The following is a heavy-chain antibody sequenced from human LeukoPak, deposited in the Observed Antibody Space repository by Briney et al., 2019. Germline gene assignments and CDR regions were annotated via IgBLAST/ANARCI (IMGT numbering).Heavy chain of an antibody. J-gene: IGHJ4*02. Sequence: GGSLRLSCAASGFIFSSYAMSWVRQAPGKGLEWVSAISGSGGSTYYADSVEGRFTVSRDNAKNTLFLQMNSLRVEDTALYYCVSGDYGNYWGQGTLVTVSS. CDR2: ISGSGGST. CDR3: VSGDYGNY. CDR1: GFIFSSYA. D-gene: IGHD4-17*01. V-gene: IGHV3-23*01.